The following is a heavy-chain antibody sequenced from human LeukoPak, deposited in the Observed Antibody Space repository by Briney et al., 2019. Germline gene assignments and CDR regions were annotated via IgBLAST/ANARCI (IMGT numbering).Heavy chain of an antibody. V-gene: IGHV3-11*01. CDR3: ASLRFLEWPVDY. CDR1: GFTFSDYY. CDR2: ISSSGSTI. D-gene: IGHD3-3*01. Sequence: PGGSLRLSCAASGFTFSDYYMSWIRQAPGKGLEWVSYISSSGSTIYYADSVKGRFTISRDNAKNSLYLQMSSLRAEDTAVYYCASLRFLEWPVDYWGQGTLVTVSS. J-gene: IGHJ4*02.